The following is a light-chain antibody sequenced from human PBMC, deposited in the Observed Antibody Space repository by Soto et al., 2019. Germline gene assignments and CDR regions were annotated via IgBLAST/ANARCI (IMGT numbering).Light chain of an antibody. J-gene: IGKJ1*01. CDR2: AAS. Sequence: DIQMTQSPSSLSASVGDRVTITCRASQGITNDLGCYQQQPGKAPQRLIYAASSLQSGVPSRFSGSGPGTEFTLTISSLQPEDFATYHCQQLTSYPRSTFGQGTKVDIK. CDR3: QQLTSYPRST. CDR1: QGITND. V-gene: IGKV1-17*01.